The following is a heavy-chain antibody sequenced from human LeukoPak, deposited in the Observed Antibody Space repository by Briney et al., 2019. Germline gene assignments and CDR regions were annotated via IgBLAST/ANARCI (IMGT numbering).Heavy chain of an antibody. Sequence: GGSLRLSCAASGFTFSSYAMSWVRQAPGKGLEWVSAISGSGGSTYYADSVKGRFTISRDNSKNTLYLQMNSLSAEDTAVYYCANRDGYNFDFDYWGQGTLVTVSS. J-gene: IGHJ4*02. V-gene: IGHV3-23*01. D-gene: IGHD5-24*01. CDR3: ANRDGYNFDFDY. CDR2: ISGSGGST. CDR1: GFTFSSYA.